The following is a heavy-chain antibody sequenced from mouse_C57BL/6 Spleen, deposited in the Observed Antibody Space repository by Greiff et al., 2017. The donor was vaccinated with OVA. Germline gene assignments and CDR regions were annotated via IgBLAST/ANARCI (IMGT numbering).Heavy chain of an antibody. V-gene: IGHV2-9-1*01. CDR1: GFSLTSYA. CDR2: IWTGGGT. J-gene: IGHJ4*01. CDR3: ARKGNWDVGYYAMDY. D-gene: IGHD4-1*01. Sequence: VQRVESGPGLVAPSQSLSITCTVSGFSLTSYAISWVRQPPGKGLEWLGVIWTGGGTNYNSALKSRLSISKDNSKSQVCLKMNSLQTDDTARYYCARKGNWDVGYYAMDYWGQGTSVTVSS.